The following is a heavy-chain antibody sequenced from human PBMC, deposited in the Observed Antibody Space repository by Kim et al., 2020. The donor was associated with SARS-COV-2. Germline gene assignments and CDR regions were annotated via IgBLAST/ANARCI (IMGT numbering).Heavy chain of an antibody. CDR3: ARRASVPSDLYSSSSAAFDY. V-gene: IGHV4-59*08. J-gene: IGHJ4*02. CDR1: GGSISSYY. Sequence: SETLSLTCTVSGGSISSYYWSWIRQPPGKGLEWIGYIYYSGSTNYNPSLKSRVTISVYTSKNQFSLKLSSVTAADTAVYYCARRASVPSDLYSSSSAAFDYWGQGTLVTVSS. D-gene: IGHD6-6*01. CDR2: IYYSGST.